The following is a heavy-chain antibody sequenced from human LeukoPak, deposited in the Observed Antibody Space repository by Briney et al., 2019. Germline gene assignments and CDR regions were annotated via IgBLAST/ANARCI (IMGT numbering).Heavy chain of an antibody. CDR1: GGSISSYY. J-gene: IGHJ4*02. V-gene: IGHV4-59*08. Sequence: SETLSLTCTVSGGSISSYYWSWIRQPPGKGLEWIGYTYYSGSTNYNPSLKSRVTISVDTSKNQFSLKLSSVTAADTAVYYCARLSEFVPDYWGQGTLVTVSS. CDR2: TYYSGST. D-gene: IGHD2-2*01. CDR3: ARLSEFVPDY.